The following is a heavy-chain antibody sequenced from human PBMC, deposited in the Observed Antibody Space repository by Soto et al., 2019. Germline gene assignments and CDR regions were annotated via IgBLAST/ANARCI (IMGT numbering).Heavy chain of an antibody. J-gene: IGHJ3*02. CDR1: GFTFSSYG. Sequence: QVQLVESGGGVVQPGRSLRLSCAASGFTFSSYGMHWVRQAPGKGLEWVAVIWYDGSNKYYADSVKGRFTISRDNSKNTLYRQMNSLRAEDTAVYYCARDQGLRFLEWLRREDAFDIWGQGTMVTVSS. CDR2: IWYDGSNK. V-gene: IGHV3-33*01. CDR3: ARDQGLRFLEWLRREDAFDI. D-gene: IGHD3-3*01.